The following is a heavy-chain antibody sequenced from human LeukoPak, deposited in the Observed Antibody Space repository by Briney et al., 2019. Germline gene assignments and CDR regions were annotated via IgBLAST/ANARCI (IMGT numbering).Heavy chain of an antibody. J-gene: IGHJ4*02. CDR3: ARDNSKPYYYDSSGTYYFDY. V-gene: IGHV1-69*13. CDR1: GGTFSSYA. Sequence: SVKVSCKASGGTFSSYAISWVRQAPGQGLEWMGGIIPIFGTANYAQKFQGRVTITADESTSTAYMELSSLRSEDTAVYYCARDNSKPYYYDSSGTYYFDYWGQGTLVTVSS. CDR2: IIPIFGTA. D-gene: IGHD3-22*01.